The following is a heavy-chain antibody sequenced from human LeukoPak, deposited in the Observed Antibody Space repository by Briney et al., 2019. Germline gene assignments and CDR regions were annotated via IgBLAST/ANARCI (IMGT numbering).Heavy chain of an antibody. CDR1: GFTFCDYA. D-gene: IGHD6-19*01. CDR2: IRSKAYGGTT. V-gene: IGHV3-49*03. J-gene: IGHJ4*02. Sequence: PGGSLRLSCTASGFTFCDYAMSWFRQAPGKGLEWVGFIRSKAYGGTTEYAASVKGRFTISRDDSKSIAYLQMNSLTAEDTAIYYCVRYLSGWYYFDYWGQGTLVTVSS. CDR3: VRYLSGWYYFDY.